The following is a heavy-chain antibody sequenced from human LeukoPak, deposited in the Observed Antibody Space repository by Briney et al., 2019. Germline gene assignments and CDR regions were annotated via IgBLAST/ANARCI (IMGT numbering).Heavy chain of an antibody. D-gene: IGHD3/OR15-3a*01. Sequence: PSETLSLTCTVSSISSYYWSWIRQPPGKGLEWIAYIYYSGSTNYNPSLKGRVTISIDTSKNLFSLKLSSVTAADTAVYYCAGGTGYPSYFDYWGQGTLVTVSS. CDR2: IYYSGST. CDR1: SISSYY. V-gene: IGHV4-59*01. CDR3: AGGTGYPSYFDY. J-gene: IGHJ4*02.